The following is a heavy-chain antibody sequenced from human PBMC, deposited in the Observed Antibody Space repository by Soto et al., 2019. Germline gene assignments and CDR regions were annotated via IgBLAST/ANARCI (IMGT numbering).Heavy chain of an antibody. Sequence: QVQLQESGPGLVKPSQTLSLTCTVSGGSISSGDYYWSWIRQPPGKGLEWIGYIYYSGSTYYNPSLKSRVTISVDTSKNQFSLKLSSVTAADTAVYYCARGRYDFWSGYSTNWFDPLGQGTLVTVSS. CDR1: GGSISSGDYY. V-gene: IGHV4-30-4*01. J-gene: IGHJ5*02. D-gene: IGHD3-3*01. CDR2: IYYSGST. CDR3: ARGRYDFWSGYSTNWFDP.